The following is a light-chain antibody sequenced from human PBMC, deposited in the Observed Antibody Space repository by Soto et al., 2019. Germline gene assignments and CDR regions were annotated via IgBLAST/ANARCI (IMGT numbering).Light chain of an antibody. Sequence: ETVMTQSPATLSVSPGERVTLSCRASQSVSSNLAWYQQKPGQAPRLLIYGASTRATGIPARYSGSGSGTEFTLTLSSLQSEDFAVYYCHQYKDWPPGLTFGGGTKVEIK. J-gene: IGKJ4*01. V-gene: IGKV3-15*01. CDR3: HQYKDWPPGLT. CDR1: QSVSSN. CDR2: GAS.